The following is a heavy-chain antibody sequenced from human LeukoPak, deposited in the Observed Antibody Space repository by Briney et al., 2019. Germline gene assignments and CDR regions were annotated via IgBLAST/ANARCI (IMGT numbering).Heavy chain of an antibody. Sequence: SVKVSCKTSGGTFNNSASSWVRQAPGQGLEWLGGIMPLFGTAGYAQKFQGRVTITKDESTRTVYLELTSLTSDDTAVYYCARDVHGDYGSGWFDPWGQGTLVSVSS. V-gene: IGHV1-69*05. J-gene: IGHJ5*02. CDR3: ARDVHGDYGSGWFDP. D-gene: IGHD4-17*01. CDR2: IMPLFGTA. CDR1: GGTFNNSA.